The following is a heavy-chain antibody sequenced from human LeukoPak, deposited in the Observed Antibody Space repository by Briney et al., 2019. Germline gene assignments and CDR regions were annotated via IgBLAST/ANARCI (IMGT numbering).Heavy chain of an antibody. CDR1: GYSFTTYW. CDR2: IYCGDSDT. D-gene: IGHD4-17*01. Sequence: GESLKISCKGSGYSFTTYWIGWVRQMPGKGLEWMGMIYCGDSDTRYSPSFQGQVTISADKSISTAYLQWSSLKASDTAMYYCARQRDYGDYDSWGQGTLVTVSS. V-gene: IGHV5-51*01. CDR3: ARQRDYGDYDS. J-gene: IGHJ5*01.